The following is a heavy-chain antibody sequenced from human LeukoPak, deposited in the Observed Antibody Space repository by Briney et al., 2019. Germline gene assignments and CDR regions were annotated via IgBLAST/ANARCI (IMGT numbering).Heavy chain of an antibody. V-gene: IGHV3-23*01. CDR2: ISGSGGST. CDR1: GFTFSNYA. Sequence: PGGSLRLSCAAAGFTFSNYAMTWVRQAPGKGLEWVSSISGSGGSTYYADSVKGRFTISRDNSKNTLYLQMYSLRAEDTAVYYCARDPGSYYYDSSGYFDYWGQGTLVTVSS. CDR3: ARDPGSYYYDSSGYFDY. J-gene: IGHJ4*02. D-gene: IGHD3-22*01.